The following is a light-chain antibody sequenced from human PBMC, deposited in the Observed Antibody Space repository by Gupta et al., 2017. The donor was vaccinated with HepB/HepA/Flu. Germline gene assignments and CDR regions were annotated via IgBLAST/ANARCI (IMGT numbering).Light chain of an antibody. CDR2: GTS. J-gene: IGKJ3*01. Sequence: DIQMTQSPSSLSASVGDRVTITCRASHIISSYVNWYQQSPGKAPRLLIYGTSNLQSGVPSRFSGSGSGTDFTLTIISLQPEDVATYYCQQSNNTHPFTFGPGTKVDIK. V-gene: IGKV1-39*01. CDR3: QQSNNTHPFT. CDR1: HIISSY.